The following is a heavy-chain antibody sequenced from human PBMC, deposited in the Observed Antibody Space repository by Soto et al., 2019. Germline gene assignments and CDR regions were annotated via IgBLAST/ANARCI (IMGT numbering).Heavy chain of an antibody. Sequence: QVQLVESGGGVVQPGRSLRLSCAASGFTFSSYGMHWVRQAPGKGLEWVAVIWYDGSNKYYADSVKGRFTISRDNSKNTLYLQMNSLRAEDTAVYYCGGEEVVAPYGMDVWGQGTTVTVSS. CDR3: GGEEVVAPYGMDV. CDR2: IWYDGSNK. J-gene: IGHJ6*02. V-gene: IGHV3-33*01. CDR1: GFTFSSYG. D-gene: IGHD2-2*01.